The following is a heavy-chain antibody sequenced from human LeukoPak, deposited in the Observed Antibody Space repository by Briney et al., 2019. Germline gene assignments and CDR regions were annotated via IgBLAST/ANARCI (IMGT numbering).Heavy chain of an antibody. CDR1: GFTFSRNW. D-gene: IGHD1-26*01. CDR3: TRGSDGGRNYDFDY. CDR2: INLDGSST. V-gene: IGHV3-74*03. J-gene: IGHJ4*02. Sequence: GSLRLSCAASGFTFSRNWIHWVRQGPGKGLVWVSRINLDGSSTMYVDFVKGRFTISRDNAKNTLYLQMNSLRVEDTALYYCTRGSDGGRNYDFDYWGQGTLVTVSS.